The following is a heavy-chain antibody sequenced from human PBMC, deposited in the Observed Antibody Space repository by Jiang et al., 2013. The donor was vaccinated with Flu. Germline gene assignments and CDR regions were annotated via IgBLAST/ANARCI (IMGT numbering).Heavy chain of an antibody. V-gene: IGHV1-69*01. CDR3: ARGGIERSVVVPAAIRVNWFDP. CDR2: IIPIFGTA. CDR1: GGTFSSYA. Sequence: SGAEVKKPGSSVKVSCKASGGTFSSYAISWVRQAPGQGLEWMGGIIPIFGTANYAQKFQGRVTITADESTSTAYMELSSLRSEDTAVYYCARGGIERSVVVPAAIRVNWFDPWGQGTLVTVSS. D-gene: IGHD2-2*02. J-gene: IGHJ5*02.